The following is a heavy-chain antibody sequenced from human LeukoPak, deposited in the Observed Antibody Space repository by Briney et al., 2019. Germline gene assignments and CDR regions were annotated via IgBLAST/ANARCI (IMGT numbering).Heavy chain of an antibody. CDR3: ARDRTYYSDSSGYYYFDY. V-gene: IGHV3-53*05. Sequence: GGSLRLSCAASGFTVSSNYMSWVRQAPGKGLEWVSVIYSGGSTYYADSVKGRFTVSRDDFMNTLYLQMNSLRAEDTAVYYCARDRTYYSDSSGYYYFDYWGQGTLVTVSS. J-gene: IGHJ4*02. CDR1: GFTVSSNY. CDR2: IYSGGST. D-gene: IGHD3-22*01.